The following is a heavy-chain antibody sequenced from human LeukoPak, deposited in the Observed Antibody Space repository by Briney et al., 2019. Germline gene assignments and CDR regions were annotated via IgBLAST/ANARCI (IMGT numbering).Heavy chain of an antibody. D-gene: IGHD6-13*01. CDR2: INHSGST. CDR1: GGSFSGYY. Sequence: PSETLSFTCAVYGGSFSGYYWSWLRQPPGKGLEWIGEINHSGSTNYNPSLKSRVTISVDTSKNQFSLKLSSVTAADTAVYYCARGLAAAGHNWFDPWGQGTLVTVSS. V-gene: IGHV4-34*01. CDR3: ARGLAAAGHNWFDP. J-gene: IGHJ5*02.